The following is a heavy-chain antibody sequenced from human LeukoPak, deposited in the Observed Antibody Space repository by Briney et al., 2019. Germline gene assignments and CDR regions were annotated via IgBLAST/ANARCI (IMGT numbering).Heavy chain of an antibody. D-gene: IGHD6-13*01. CDR3: ARGYTYSRKGVGAFDI. Sequence: SETLSLTCAVYGGSFSGYYWSWIRQPPGKGLEWIGEINHSGSTNYNPSLKSRVTISVDTSKNQFSLKLSSVTAADTAVYYCARGYTYSRKGVGAFDIWGQGTMVTVSS. V-gene: IGHV4-34*01. J-gene: IGHJ3*02. CDR2: INHSGST. CDR1: GGSFSGYY.